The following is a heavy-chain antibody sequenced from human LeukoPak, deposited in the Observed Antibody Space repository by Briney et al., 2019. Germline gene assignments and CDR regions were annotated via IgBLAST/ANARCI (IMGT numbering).Heavy chain of an antibody. CDR3: ARDLDDFWSGPFFS. CDR1: GYTFTGYY. V-gene: IGHV1-2*06. J-gene: IGHJ5*02. D-gene: IGHD3-3*01. Sequence: ASVKVSCKASGYTFTGYYMHWVRQAPGQGLEWMGRSNPNSGGTNYAQKFQGRVTMTRDTSISTAYMELSRLRSDDTAVYYCARDLDDFWSGPFFSWGQGTLVTVSS. CDR2: SNPNSGGT.